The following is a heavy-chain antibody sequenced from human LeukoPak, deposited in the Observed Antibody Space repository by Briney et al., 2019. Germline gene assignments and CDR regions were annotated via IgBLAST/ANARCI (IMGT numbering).Heavy chain of an antibody. Sequence: SETLSLICTVSGGSISSYYWSWIRQPPGKGLEWIGYSHYSGGTNYNPSLKSRVTISVDTSKNLLSLKLSSVTAADTAVYYCARDSVRGVDLDVWGKGTTVTISS. J-gene: IGHJ6*04. CDR2: SHYSGGT. V-gene: IGHV4-59*12. CDR3: ARDSVRGVDLDV. CDR1: GGSISSYY. D-gene: IGHD3-10*01.